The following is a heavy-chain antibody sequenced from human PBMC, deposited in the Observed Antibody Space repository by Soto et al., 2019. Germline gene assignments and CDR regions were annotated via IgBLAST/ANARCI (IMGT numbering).Heavy chain of an antibody. D-gene: IGHD5-12*01. V-gene: IGHV4-34*01. CDR2: INHSGST. J-gene: IGHJ4*02. CDR1: GASFSGYY. CDR3: ATRDVATIDY. Sequence: SETLSLTCAVYGASFSGYYWNWIRQPPGKGLEWIGEINHSGSTNYSPSLKSRVTISVDTSKNQFSLKLSSVTAADTAVYYCATRDVATIDYWGQGTLVTVSS.